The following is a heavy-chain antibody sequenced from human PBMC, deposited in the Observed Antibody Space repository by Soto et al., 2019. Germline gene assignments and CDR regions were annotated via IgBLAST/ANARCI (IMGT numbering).Heavy chain of an antibody. Sequence: SETLSLTCTVSGGSISSYYWSWIRQPPGKGLEWIGSIYYSGSTYYNPSLKSRVTISVDTSKNQFSLKLSSMTAADTAVYYCARLRRDGYNWDYWGQGTLVTVSS. CDR3: ARLRRDGYNWDY. J-gene: IGHJ4*02. CDR1: GGSISSYY. CDR2: IYYSGST. D-gene: IGHD5-12*01. V-gene: IGHV4-39*01.